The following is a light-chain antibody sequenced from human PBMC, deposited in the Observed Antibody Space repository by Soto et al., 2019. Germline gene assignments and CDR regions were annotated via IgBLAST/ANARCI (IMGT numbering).Light chain of an antibody. V-gene: IGKV3-20*01. CDR1: QSVTNNF. CDR3: KQYGSTHVT. CDR2: DAT. Sequence: EIVLTQSPGTLSLSPGEGDTLSCSASQSVTNNFLAWYQQKPGQAPRLLIYDATSRATGIPDRFSGSGSGTEFTLTINRLEPEDFAVYYFKQYGSTHVTFGQGTKVDIX. J-gene: IGKJ1*01.